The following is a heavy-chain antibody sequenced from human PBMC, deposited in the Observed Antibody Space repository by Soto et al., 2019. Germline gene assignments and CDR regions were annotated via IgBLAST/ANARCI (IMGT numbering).Heavy chain of an antibody. Sequence: EVQLLESGGGLVQPGGSLRLSCAASGFTFSSYAMSWVRQAPGKGLEWVSAISGSGGSTYYADSVKGRFTISRDNSKNTLYLQRNSLRAEDTAVYFCAKDRRGTGCAYWGQGTLVTVSS. CDR1: GFTFSSYA. D-gene: IGHD3-16*01. J-gene: IGHJ4*02. CDR3: AKDRRGTGCAY. CDR2: ISGSGGST. V-gene: IGHV3-23*01.